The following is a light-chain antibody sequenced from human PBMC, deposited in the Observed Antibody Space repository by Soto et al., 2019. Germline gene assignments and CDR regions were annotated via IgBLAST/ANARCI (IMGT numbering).Light chain of an antibody. CDR2: AAS. CDR3: QQSYSTS. Sequence: DIPMTQSPSSLSVSVGDRVTITCRASQSISSYLNWYQQKPGKAPKLLIYAASSLQSGVPSRFSGSGSGTDFTLTISSLQPEEFATYYCQQSYSTSFGQGTKVEIK. CDR1: QSISSY. J-gene: IGKJ1*01. V-gene: IGKV1-39*01.